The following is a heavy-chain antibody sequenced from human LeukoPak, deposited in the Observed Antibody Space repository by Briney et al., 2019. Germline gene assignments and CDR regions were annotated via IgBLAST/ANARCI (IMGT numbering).Heavy chain of an antibody. CDR2: ISASGTDT. Sequence: TGGSLRLSCAASGFTLTNYATTWVRQAPGKGLEWVSAISASGTDTYYADSVKGRFTISRDTSKNTVYLQMNSLRDEDTAVYYCAKQLGSGNYYPTGEDYWSQGTLVTVFS. CDR1: GFTLTNYA. V-gene: IGHV3-23*01. D-gene: IGHD3-10*01. J-gene: IGHJ4*02. CDR3: AKQLGSGNYYPTGEDY.